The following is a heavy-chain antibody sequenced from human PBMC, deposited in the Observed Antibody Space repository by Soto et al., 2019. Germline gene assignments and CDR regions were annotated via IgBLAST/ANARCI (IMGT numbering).Heavy chain of an antibody. Sequence: EVQLVESGGGLVQPGGSLTLSCAASGFTFSSYWMHWVRQAPGKGLVWVSRINSAGSSTSDADSVKGRFTISRDNAKDTLYLQMNSLRAEDTAVYYCARDSSGWHYFDYWGQGTLVTVSS. CDR3: ARDSSGWHYFDY. J-gene: IGHJ4*02. CDR1: GFTFSSYW. D-gene: IGHD6-19*01. V-gene: IGHV3-74*01. CDR2: INSAGSST.